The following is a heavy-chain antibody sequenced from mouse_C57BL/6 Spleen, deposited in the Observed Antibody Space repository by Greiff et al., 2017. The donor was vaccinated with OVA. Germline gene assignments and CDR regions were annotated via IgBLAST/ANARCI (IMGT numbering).Heavy chain of an antibody. CDR3: ARLGLGRGSFDY. CDR2: IYPGSGNT. J-gene: IGHJ2*01. D-gene: IGHD3-3*01. CDR1: GYTFTDYY. V-gene: IGHV1-76*01. Sequence: QVQLQQSGAELVRPGASVKLSCKASGYTFTDYYINWVKQRPGQGLEWIARIYPGSGNTYYNEKFKGKATLTAEKSSSTAYMQLSSLTSEDSAVYFCARLGLGRGSFDYWGQGTTLTVSS.